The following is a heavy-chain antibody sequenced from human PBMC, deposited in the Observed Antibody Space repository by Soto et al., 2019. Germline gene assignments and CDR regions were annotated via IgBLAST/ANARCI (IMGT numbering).Heavy chain of an antibody. CDR3: ARGVQWQTYWYFDL. CDR1: GESLSGYF. D-gene: IGHD6-19*01. Sequence: QVQLQQWGAGLLKPSETLSLTCAVYGESLSGYFWSWIRQPPGKGLEWIGQIQYSGSTDYNSSLKSRVTISVDTSKNQFSRRLSSVTAADTAVYYCARGVQWQTYWYFDLWGRGTLVTVSS. CDR2: IQYSGST. V-gene: IGHV4-34*01. J-gene: IGHJ2*01.